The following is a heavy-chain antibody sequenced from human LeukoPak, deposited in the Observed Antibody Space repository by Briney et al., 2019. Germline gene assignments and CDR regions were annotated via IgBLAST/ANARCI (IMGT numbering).Heavy chain of an antibody. J-gene: IGHJ6*02. CDR1: GFTFSSYA. CDR2: ISYDGSNK. V-gene: IGHV3-30-3*01. Sequence: PGRSLRLSCAASGFTFSSYAMHWVRQAPGKGLEWVAVISYDGSNKYYADSVKGRFTISRDNSKNTLYLQMNSLRAEDTAVYYCARDDRAAMAPGWYYYYYYGMDVWGQGTTVTVSS. D-gene: IGHD5-18*01. CDR3: ARDDRAAMAPGWYYYYYYGMDV.